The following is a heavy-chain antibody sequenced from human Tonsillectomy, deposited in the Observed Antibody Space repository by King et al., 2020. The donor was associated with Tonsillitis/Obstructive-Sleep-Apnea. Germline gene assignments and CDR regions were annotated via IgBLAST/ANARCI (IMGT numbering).Heavy chain of an antibody. V-gene: IGHV4-59*08. CDR1: GGSISSYY. CDR2: IYYSGST. J-gene: IGHJ6*03. D-gene: IGHD3-9*01. Sequence: QLQESGPGLVKPSETLSLTCTVSGGSISSYYWSWIRQPPGKGLEWIGYIYYSGSTNYNPSLKSRVTISVDTSKNQFSLKLSSVTAADTAVYYCARVPTGLYYYCSMDAWGKGTTVTVSS. CDR3: ARVPTGLYYYCSMDA.